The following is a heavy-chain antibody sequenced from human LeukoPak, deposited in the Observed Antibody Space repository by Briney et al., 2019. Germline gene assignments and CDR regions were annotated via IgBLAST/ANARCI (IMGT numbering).Heavy chain of an antibody. CDR1: GFTFSSYA. CDR2: ISNGGGST. D-gene: IGHD1-26*01. J-gene: IGHJ4*02. V-gene: IGHV3-23*01. CDR3: AKDPGLGGISLDY. Sequence: GGSLRLSCAASGFTFSSYAMGWVRLAPGKGLEWVSAISNGGGSTYYADSVKGRFTISRDNSKNTLYLQMNSLRAEDTAVYYCAKDPGLGGISLDYWGQGTLVTVSS.